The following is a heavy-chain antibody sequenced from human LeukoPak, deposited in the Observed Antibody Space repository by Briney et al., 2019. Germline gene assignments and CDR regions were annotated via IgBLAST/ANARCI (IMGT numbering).Heavy chain of an antibody. CDR1: GGSFSGYY. Sequence: SETLSLTCAVYGGSFSGYYWSWIRQPPGKGLEWIGEINHSGSTNYNPSLKSRVTISVDTSKNQFSLKLSSVTAADTAVYYCARGQWELRVWGQGTLVTVSS. V-gene: IGHV4-34*01. CDR2: INHSGST. D-gene: IGHD1-26*01. J-gene: IGHJ4*02. CDR3: ARGQWELRV.